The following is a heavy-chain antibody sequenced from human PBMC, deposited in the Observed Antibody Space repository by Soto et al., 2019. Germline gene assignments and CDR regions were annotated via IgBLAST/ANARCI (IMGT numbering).Heavy chain of an antibody. CDR3: ARHPTPYMITFGGVITAIDY. D-gene: IGHD3-16*01. V-gene: IGHV4-39*01. J-gene: IGHJ4*02. Sequence: SETLSLTCTVSGGSISSSSYYWGWIRQPPGKGLEWIGSIYYSGSTYYNPSLKGRVTISVDTSKNQFSLKLSSVTAADTAVYYCARHPTPYMITFGGVITAIDYWGQGTLVTVSS. CDR1: GGSISSSSYY. CDR2: IYYSGST.